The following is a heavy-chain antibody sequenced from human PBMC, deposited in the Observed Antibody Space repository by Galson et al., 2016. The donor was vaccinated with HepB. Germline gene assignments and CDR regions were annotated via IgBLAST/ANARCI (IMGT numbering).Heavy chain of an antibody. CDR2: IYWDDDK. Sequence: PALVKPPQSLTLTCTFSGFSLTTGVAVGWIRQPPGKALEWLAVIYWDDDKRFSPSLKTRLTITKDTSKNQVVLTMTNMDPMDTATYYCAHSPRPNWSGSGPRYVAEYYQDWGQGTLVTGSS. V-gene: IGHV2-5*02. D-gene: IGHD3-10*01. J-gene: IGHJ1*01. CDR3: AHSPRPNWSGSGPRYVAEYYQD. CDR1: GFSLTTGVA.